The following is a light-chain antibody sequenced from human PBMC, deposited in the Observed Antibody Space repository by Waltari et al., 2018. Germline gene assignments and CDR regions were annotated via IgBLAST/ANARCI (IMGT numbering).Light chain of an antibody. CDR1: ALPKRY. CDR3: QSTDSTVSYPVV. V-gene: IGLV3-25*03. CDR2: NDN. Sequence: SYELTQPPSVSVSPGQTARITSSGAALPKRYAEWYQQKPGQAPVLLIFNDNERPSAIPERFSGSSSGTTVTLTISGVQAEDEADYYCQSTDSTVSYPVVFGGGTKLTVL. J-gene: IGLJ2*01.